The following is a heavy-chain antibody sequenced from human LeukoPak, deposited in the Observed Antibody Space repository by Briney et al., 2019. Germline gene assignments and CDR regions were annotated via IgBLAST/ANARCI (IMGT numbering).Heavy chain of an antibody. CDR2: ISAYNGNT. CDR3: ARDRMGHIAAPGDY. J-gene: IGHJ4*02. D-gene: IGHD6-6*01. Sequence: VASVTVSCKASGYTFTSYGISWVRQAPGQGLEWMGWISAYNGNTNYAQKLQGRVTMTTDTSTSTAYMELRSLRSDDTAVYYCARDRMGHIAAPGDYWGQGTLVTVSS. CDR1: GYTFTSYG. V-gene: IGHV1-18*01.